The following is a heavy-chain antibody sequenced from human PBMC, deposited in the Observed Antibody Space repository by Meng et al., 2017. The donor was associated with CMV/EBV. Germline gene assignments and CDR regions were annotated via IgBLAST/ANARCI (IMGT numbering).Heavy chain of an antibody. D-gene: IGHD4-17*01. CDR3: ARDLLYGEGWFDP. J-gene: IGHJ5*02. CDR2: ISSSSSYI. Sequence: ASGFTFSSYSMNWVRQAPGKGLEWVSSISSSSSYIYYADSVKGRFTISRDNAKNSLYLQMSSLRAEDTAMYYCARDLLYGEGWFDPWGQGTLVTVSS. V-gene: IGHV3-21*04. CDR1: GFTFSSYS.